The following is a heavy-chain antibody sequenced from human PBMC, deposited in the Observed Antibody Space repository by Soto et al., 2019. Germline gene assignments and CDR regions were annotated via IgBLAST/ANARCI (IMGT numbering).Heavy chain of an antibody. D-gene: IGHD2-15*01. CDR1: GFTFSNYW. Sequence: EVQLVESGGGLVQPGGSLRLSCAASGFTFSNYWMYWVRQAPGKGLEWVSRINSDGSVSSHADSVRGRLTISRDNVKNTLYLHIDSLRAEDTAVYFCARGDCVGGTCYSLAGSFFYYMEVWGKGTTVTVFS. J-gene: IGHJ6*03. V-gene: IGHV3-74*02. CDR2: INSDGSVS. CDR3: ARGDCVGGTCYSLAGSFFYYMEV.